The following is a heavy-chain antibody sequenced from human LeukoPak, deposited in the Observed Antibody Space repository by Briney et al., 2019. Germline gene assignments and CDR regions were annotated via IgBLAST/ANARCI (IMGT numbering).Heavy chain of an antibody. CDR1: GGSISSSSYY. J-gene: IGHJ5*02. CDR2: IYYSGST. V-gene: IGHV4-39*07. D-gene: IGHD3-10*01. CDR3: ARDMARATRFDP. Sequence: PSETLSLTCTVSGGSISSSSYYWGWIRQPPGKGLEWIGSIYYSGSTYYNPSLKSRVTISVDTSKNQFSLKLSSVTAADTAVYYCARDMARATRFDPWGQGTLVAVSS.